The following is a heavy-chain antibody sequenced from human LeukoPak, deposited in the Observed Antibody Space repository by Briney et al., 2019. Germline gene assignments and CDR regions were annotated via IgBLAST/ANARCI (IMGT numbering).Heavy chain of an antibody. V-gene: IGHV4-39*07. CDR2: IYYSGST. CDR3: ARGTDIVPPGFDY. D-gene: IGHD5-12*01. CDR1: GGSISSSSYY. J-gene: IGHJ4*02. Sequence: KTSETLSLTCTASGGSISSSSYYWGWIRQPPGKGLEWIGSIYYSGSTYYNPSLKSRVTISVDTSKNQFSLKLSSVTAADTAVYYCARGTDIVPPGFDYWGQGTLVTVSS.